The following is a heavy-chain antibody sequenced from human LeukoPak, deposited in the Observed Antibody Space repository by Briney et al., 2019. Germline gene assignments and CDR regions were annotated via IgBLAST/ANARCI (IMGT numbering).Heavy chain of an antibody. V-gene: IGHV3-21*04. Sequence: GGSLRLSCAASGFTFSSYSMNWVRQAPGKGLEWVSSISSSSSYIYYADSVKGRFTISRDNAKNSLYLQMNSLRAEDTAVYYCAKSSGFYYMDVWGKGTTVTISS. CDR3: AKSSGFYYMDV. D-gene: IGHD3-10*01. CDR2: ISSSSSYI. J-gene: IGHJ6*03. CDR1: GFTFSSYS.